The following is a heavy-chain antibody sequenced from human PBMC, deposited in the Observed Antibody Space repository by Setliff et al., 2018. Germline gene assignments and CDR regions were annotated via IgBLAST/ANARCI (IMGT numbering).Heavy chain of an antibody. D-gene: IGHD3-10*01. CDR2: IDPSGNT. Sequence: SETLSLTCTLSGGSISSGSNYWSWIRQPAGRGLEWIGHIDPSGNTNYHPSLKSRVTISGDTSKHQFSLKLTSVTAADTAVYFCARSLGSGSYYNSRPFYSDYCGQGTLVTVS. CDR1: GGSISSGSNY. J-gene: IGHJ4*02. CDR3: ARSLGSGSYYNSRPFYSDY. V-gene: IGHV4-61*09.